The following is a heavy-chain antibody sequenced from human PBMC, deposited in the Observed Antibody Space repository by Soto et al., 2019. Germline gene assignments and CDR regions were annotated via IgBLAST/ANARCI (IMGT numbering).Heavy chain of an antibody. CDR2: IWYDGSNT. V-gene: IGHV3-33*01. CDR3: TRDVSSRYFDL. Sequence: QVQLVESGGGVVQPGRSLRLSCAASGFTFRNYGMHWVRQAPGKGLEWVAVIWYDGSNTYYADSVKGRFTISRDNSKNTLHLQMNIQRAEDTAVYYWTRDVSSRYFDLWGRGSLVTVSA. J-gene: IGHJ2*01. CDR1: GFTFRNYG.